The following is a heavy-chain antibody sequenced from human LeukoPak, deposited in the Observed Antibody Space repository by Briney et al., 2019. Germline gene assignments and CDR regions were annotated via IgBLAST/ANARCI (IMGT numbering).Heavy chain of an antibody. J-gene: IGHJ4*02. V-gene: IGHV4-34*01. CDR2: INHSGST. D-gene: IGHD1-7*01. CDR3: ARGSSPGTTPYFDY. CDR1: GGSFSGYY. Sequence: SETLSLTCAVYGGSFSGYYWSWIRQPPGKGLEWIGEINHSGSTNYNPSLKSRVTISVDTSKNQFSLKLSSVTAADTAVYYCARGSSPGTTPYFDYWGQGTLVTVSS.